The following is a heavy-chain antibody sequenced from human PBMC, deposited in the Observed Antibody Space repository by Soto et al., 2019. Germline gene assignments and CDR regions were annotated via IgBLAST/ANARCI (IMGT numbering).Heavy chain of an antibody. CDR3: ARGGGYDFWSGYLGWFDP. D-gene: IGHD3-3*01. CDR2: ISSSSSTI. Sequence: EVQLVESGGGLVQPGGSLRLSCAASGFTFSSYSMNWVRQAPGKGLEWVSYISSSSSTIYYADSVKGRFTISRDNAKNSLYRQTNRLRAEDTAVYYSARGGGYDFWSGYLGWFDPWGKGTLVTVSS. CDR1: GFTFSSYS. V-gene: IGHV3-48*01. J-gene: IGHJ5*02.